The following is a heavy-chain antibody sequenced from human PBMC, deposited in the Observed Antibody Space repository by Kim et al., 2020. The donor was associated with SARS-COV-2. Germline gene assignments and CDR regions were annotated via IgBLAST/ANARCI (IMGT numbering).Heavy chain of an antibody. CDR3: AKERNGWYAFDY. D-gene: IGHD6-19*01. J-gene: IGHJ4*02. V-gene: IGHV3-23*03. Sequence: GGSLRLSCAASGFTFSSYDMSWVRQAPGKGLEWVSVIYSGGSSTYYADSVKGRFTISRDNSKNTLYLQMNSLRAEETAVYYCAKERNGWYAFDYWGQGTLVTVSS. CDR2: IYSGGSST. CDR1: GFTFSSYD.